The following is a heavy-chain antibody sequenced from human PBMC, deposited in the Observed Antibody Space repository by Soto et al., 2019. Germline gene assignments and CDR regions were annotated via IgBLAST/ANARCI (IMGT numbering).Heavy chain of an antibody. CDR1: GGTFSSYA. D-gene: IGHD2-2*01. CDR3: AGSRGSSTCLKLYYYYYYVMAV. Sequence: SVKVSCKASGGTFSSYAISWVLQAPGEGLEWMGGIIPIPGTANYAQKFQGRVTITADESTSTAYMELSSLRSENTAVYYCAGSRGSSTCLKLYYYYYYVMAVWAQGTTDPVSS. CDR2: IIPIPGTA. J-gene: IGHJ6*02. V-gene: IGHV1-69*13.